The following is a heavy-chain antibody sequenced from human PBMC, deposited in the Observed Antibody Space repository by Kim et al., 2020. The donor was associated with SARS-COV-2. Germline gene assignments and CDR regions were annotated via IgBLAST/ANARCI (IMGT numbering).Heavy chain of an antibody. D-gene: IGHD6-19*01. CDR1: GGSISSSSYY. J-gene: IGHJ5*02. Sequence: SETLSLTCTVSGGSISSSSYYWGWIRQPPGKGLEWIGSIYYSGSTYYNPSLKSRVTISVDTSKNQFSLKLSSVTAADTAVYYCARRSSGWPGGWFDPWGQGTLVTVSS. CDR3: ARRSSGWPGGWFDP. V-gene: IGHV4-39*01. CDR2: IYYSGST.